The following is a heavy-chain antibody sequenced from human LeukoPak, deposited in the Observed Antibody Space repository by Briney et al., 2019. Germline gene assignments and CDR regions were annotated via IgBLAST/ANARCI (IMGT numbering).Heavy chain of an antibody. CDR1: GFTFSSYE. CDR2: ISSSGSTI. J-gene: IGHJ3*02. V-gene: IGHV3-48*03. CDR3: ARGSSGWNDAFDI. Sequence: PGGSLRLSCAASGFTFSSYEMNWVRQAPGKGLEWVSYISSSGSTIYYADSVKGRFTTSRDNAKNSLYLQMNSLRAEDTAVYYCARGSSGWNDAFDIWGQGTMVTVSS. D-gene: IGHD6-19*01.